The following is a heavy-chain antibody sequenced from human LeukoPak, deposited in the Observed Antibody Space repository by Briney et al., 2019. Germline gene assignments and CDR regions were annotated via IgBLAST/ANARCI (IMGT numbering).Heavy chain of an antibody. D-gene: IGHD2-2*01. CDR2: INAGNGNT. CDR1: GYTFTSYA. V-gene: IGHV1-3*01. CDR3: ARGDCSSTSCYPPFDP. J-gene: IGHJ5*02. Sequence: ASVKVSGKASGYTFTSYAMHWVRQAPGQRREWMGWINAGNGNTKYSQKFQGRVTITRDTSASTAYMELSSLRSEDTAVYYCARGDCSSTSCYPPFDPWGQGTLVTVSS.